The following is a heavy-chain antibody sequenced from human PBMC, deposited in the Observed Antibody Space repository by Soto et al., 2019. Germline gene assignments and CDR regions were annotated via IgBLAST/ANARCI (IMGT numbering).Heavy chain of an antibody. Sequence: LRLSCAASGFTFSSYAMSWVRQAPGKGLEWVSAISGSGGSTYYADSVKGRFTISRDNSKNTLYLQMNSLRAEDTAVYYCAKVPYSSSQYYFDYWGQGTLVTVYS. V-gene: IGHV3-23*01. CDR3: AKVPYSSSQYYFDY. CDR2: ISGSGGST. D-gene: IGHD6-13*01. J-gene: IGHJ4*02. CDR1: GFTFSSYA.